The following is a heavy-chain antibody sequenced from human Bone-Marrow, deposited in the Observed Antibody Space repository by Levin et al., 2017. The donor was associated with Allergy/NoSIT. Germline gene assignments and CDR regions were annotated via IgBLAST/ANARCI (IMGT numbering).Heavy chain of an antibody. CDR3: AKELGAQEDHDFLTGLFDY. CDR1: GFRFSSYT. Sequence: LSLTCAGSGFRFSSYTMSWVRQAPGKGLEWVADISGSGGRTYYADSVKGRFTISRDNSKNTLYLQMNTLRDEDTAVYYCAKELGAQEDHDFLTGLFDYWGQGNLVTVSS. V-gene: IGHV3-23*01. J-gene: IGHJ4*02. CDR2: ISGSGGRT. D-gene: IGHD3-9*01.